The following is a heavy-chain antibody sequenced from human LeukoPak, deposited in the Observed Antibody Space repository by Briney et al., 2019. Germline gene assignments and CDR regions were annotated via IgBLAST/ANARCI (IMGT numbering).Heavy chain of an antibody. Sequence: GASVKVSCKASGYTFTSYGISWVRQAPGQGLEWMGWIGAYNGNTNYAQKLQGRVTMTTDTSTSTAYMELRSLRSDDTAVNYCARAVRQQLVFPIDYWGQGTLVTVSS. CDR3: ARAVRQQLVFPIDY. CDR1: GYTFTSYG. J-gene: IGHJ4*02. D-gene: IGHD6-13*01. V-gene: IGHV1-18*01. CDR2: IGAYNGNT.